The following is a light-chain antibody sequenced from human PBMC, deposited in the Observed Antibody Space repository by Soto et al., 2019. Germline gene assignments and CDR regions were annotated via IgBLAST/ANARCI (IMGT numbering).Light chain of an antibody. CDR2: GAS. J-gene: IGKJ5*01. V-gene: IGKV3D-15*01. Sequence: EIVMTQSPATLSVSPGERATLSCRASQSVSSNLAWYQQTPGQAPRLLIYGASSRATGIPDRFSGSGSGTDFTLTISRLEPEDFVVYYCQQYNNWPPITFGQGTRLEI. CDR1: QSVSSN. CDR3: QQYNNWPPIT.